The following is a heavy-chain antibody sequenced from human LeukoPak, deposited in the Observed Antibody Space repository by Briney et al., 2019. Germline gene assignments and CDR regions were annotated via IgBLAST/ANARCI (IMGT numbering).Heavy chain of an antibody. CDR3: ARDRTYDYYDSSGSMNYGMDV. Sequence: GGSLRLSCAASGFTVSSNYMSWVRQAPGKGLEWVSVIYSGGSTYHADSVKGRFTISRDNSKNTLYLQMNSLRAEDTAVYYCARDRTYDYYDSSGSMNYGMDVWGQGTTVTVSS. CDR1: GFTVSSNY. V-gene: IGHV3-66*02. J-gene: IGHJ6*02. D-gene: IGHD3-22*01. CDR2: IYSGGST.